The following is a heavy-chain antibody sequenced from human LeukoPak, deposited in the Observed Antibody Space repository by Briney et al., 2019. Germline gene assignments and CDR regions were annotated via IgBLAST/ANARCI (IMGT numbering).Heavy chain of an antibody. Sequence: ASVKVSCKASGGTFSSYAISWVRQAPGQGLEWMGGIIPIFGTANYAQKFQGRVTITADESTSTAYMELSSLRSEDTAVYYCARSPGLYDSNGYRQKNFDYWGQGTLVTVSS. CDR3: ARSPGLYDSNGYRQKNFDY. J-gene: IGHJ4*02. V-gene: IGHV1-69*13. CDR2: IIPIFGTA. D-gene: IGHD3-22*01. CDR1: GGTFSSYA.